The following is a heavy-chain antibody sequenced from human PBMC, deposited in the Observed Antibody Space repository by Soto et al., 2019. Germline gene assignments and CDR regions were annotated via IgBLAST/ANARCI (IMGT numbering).Heavy chain of an antibody. CDR3: ARATFIYYGMDV. J-gene: IGHJ6*02. V-gene: IGHV1-69*13. CDR2: IIPIFGTA. CDR1: GGTFSSYA. Sequence: SGKVSCKASGGTFSSYAISWVRQAPGQGLEWMGGIIPIFGTANYAQKFQGRVTITADESTSTAYMELSSLRSEDTAVYYCARATFIYYGMDVWGQGTTVTVSS.